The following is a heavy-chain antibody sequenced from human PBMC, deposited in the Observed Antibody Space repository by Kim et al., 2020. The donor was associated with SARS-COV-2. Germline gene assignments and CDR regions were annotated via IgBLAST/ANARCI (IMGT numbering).Heavy chain of an antibody. V-gene: IGHV1-3*01. Sequence: ASVKVSCKASGYTFTSYAMHWVRQAPGQRLEWMGWINAGNGNTKYSQKFQGRVTITRDTSASTAYMELSSLRSEDTAVYYCARVTGYSSGWYVPAFDPCGQGTLVTVSS. CDR1: GYTFTSYA. CDR2: INAGNGNT. CDR3: ARVTGYSSGWYVPAFDP. J-gene: IGHJ5*02. D-gene: IGHD6-19*01.